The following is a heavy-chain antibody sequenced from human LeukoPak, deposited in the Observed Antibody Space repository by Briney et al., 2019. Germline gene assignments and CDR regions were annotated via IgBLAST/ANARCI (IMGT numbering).Heavy chain of an antibody. J-gene: IGHJ4*02. D-gene: IGHD6-19*01. CDR2: IYYSGST. CDR3: ARAVSGRFDC. V-gene: IGHV4-59*08. Sequence: SETLSLTCTVSGGSMSPYHWGWIRQPPGKGLEWTGYIYYSGSTNYNPSLKSRVTISVDTSKNQFSLKLSSVTAADTAIYYCARAVSGRFDCWGQGTLVTVSS. CDR1: GGSMSPYH.